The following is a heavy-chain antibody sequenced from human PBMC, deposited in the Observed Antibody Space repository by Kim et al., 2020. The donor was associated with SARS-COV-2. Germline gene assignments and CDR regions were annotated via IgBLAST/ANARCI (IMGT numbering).Heavy chain of an antibody. J-gene: IGHJ4*02. CDR3: AKAMIYSSGWYFDY. D-gene: IGHD6-19*01. Sequence: AASVKGRFPISRDNSKNTLYLQMNRLRAEDTAVYYCAKAMIYSSGWYFDYWGQGTLVTVSS. V-gene: IGHV3-33*06.